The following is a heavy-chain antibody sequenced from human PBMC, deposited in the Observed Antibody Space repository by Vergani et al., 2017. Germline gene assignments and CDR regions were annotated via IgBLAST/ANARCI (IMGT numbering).Heavy chain of an antibody. J-gene: IGHJ3*02. CDR1: GITFWKFG. CDR3: AKVGRSEVAGTFGAFVI. Sequence: EVDLVESGGGLAQPGGSLRLSCEASGITFWKFGMHWVRQGPGKGLEWVSGISWNSGAVDYADSVRGRFTISRDNSKNTLFLHMNSLRPEDTAVYYCAKVGRSEVAGTFGAFVIWGQGTMVTVSS. D-gene: IGHD6-19*01. V-gene: IGHV3-9*01. CDR2: ISWNSGAV.